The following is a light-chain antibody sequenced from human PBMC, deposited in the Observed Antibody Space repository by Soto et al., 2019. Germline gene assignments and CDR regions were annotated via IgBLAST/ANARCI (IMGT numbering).Light chain of an antibody. Sequence: ENVLTQSPGTLSLSPGEKATPSCRASQSVSSNNLAWYQQKPGQAPRLLIYGASTRATGIPDRFSGSGSGTDFTLTISGLEPEDFAVYYCHQYRSSPXITFGQGTRL. CDR2: GAS. CDR3: HQYRSSPXIT. J-gene: IGKJ5*01. V-gene: IGKV3-20*01. CDR1: QSVSSNN.